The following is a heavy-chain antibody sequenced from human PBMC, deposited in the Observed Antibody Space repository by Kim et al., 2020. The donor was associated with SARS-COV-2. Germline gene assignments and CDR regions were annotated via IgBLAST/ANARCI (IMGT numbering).Heavy chain of an antibody. CDR1: GYTFTSYG. J-gene: IGHJ6*02. Sequence: ASVKVSCKASGYTFTSYGISWVRQAPGQGLEWMGWISAYNGNTNYAQKLQGRVTMTTDTSTSTAYMELRSLRSDDTAVYYCARDTRIAAAGRYYYYGMDVWGQGTTVTVSS. CDR2: ISAYNGNT. V-gene: IGHV1-18*01. D-gene: IGHD6-13*01. CDR3: ARDTRIAAAGRYYYYGMDV.